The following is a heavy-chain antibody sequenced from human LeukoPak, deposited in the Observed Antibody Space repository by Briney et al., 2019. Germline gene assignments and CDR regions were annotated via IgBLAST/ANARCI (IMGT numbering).Heavy chain of an antibody. J-gene: IGHJ4*02. CDR1: GSTFSSYW. CDR2: INHNGNVN. D-gene: IGHD6-19*01. Sequence: PGGSLRLSCAASGSTFSSYWMNWARQAPGKGLEWVASINHNGNVNYYVDSVKGRFTISRDNAKNSLYLQMSNLRAEDTAVYYCARDSGVAVAGNDYWGQGTLVTVSS. V-gene: IGHV3-7*01. CDR3: ARDSGVAVAGNDY.